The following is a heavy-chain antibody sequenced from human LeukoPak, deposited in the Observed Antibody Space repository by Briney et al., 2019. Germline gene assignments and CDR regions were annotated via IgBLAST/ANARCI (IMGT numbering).Heavy chain of an antibody. V-gene: IGHV3-7*01. CDR3: ARALGTVIYDY. CDR1: GFTFSSYW. CDR2: IKQDGSEK. J-gene: IGHJ4*02. Sequence: GGSLRLSCAASGFTFSSYWMSWVRQAPGKGLEWVANIKQDGSEKYYVDSVKGRFAISRDNAKNSLYLQMNSLRAEDTAVYYCARALGTVIYDYWGQGTLVTVSS. D-gene: IGHD4-17*01.